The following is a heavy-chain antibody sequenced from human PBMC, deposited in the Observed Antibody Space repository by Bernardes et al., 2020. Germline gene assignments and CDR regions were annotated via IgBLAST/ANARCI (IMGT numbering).Heavy chain of an antibody. CDR1: GFTFSSYA. D-gene: IGHD1-26*01. CDR2: ISGSGGST. Sequence: GGSLRLSCAASGFTFSSYAMSWVRQAPGKRLEWVSAISGSGGSTYYAGSVKGRFTISRDNSKNTLYLQMNSLRAEDTAVYYCAKKVQSGDYYYYYGMDVWGQGTTVTVSS. CDR3: AKKVQSGDYYYYYGMDV. J-gene: IGHJ6*02. V-gene: IGHV3-23*01.